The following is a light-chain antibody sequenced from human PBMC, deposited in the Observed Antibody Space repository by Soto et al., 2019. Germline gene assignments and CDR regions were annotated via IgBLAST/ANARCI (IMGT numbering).Light chain of an antibody. V-gene: IGKV3-15*01. J-gene: IGKJ3*01. CDR3: QEYSKWPLFT. CDR1: QSVGRN. CDR2: AAS. Sequence: EIVVTQSPGILSVSPGDRATLSCRASQSVGRNLAWYQQKPGQAPTLLIYAASTRAPGLPARFSGSGSGTDFTLTISSLLSEDFAFYYCQEYSKWPLFTFGPGTRVDIK.